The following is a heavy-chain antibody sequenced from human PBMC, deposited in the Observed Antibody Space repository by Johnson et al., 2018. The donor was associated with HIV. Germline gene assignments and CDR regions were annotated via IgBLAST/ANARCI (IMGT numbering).Heavy chain of an antibody. CDR1: GFTFDDYA. V-gene: IGHV3-30-3*01. CDR3: TVHSGELTDHDAFDI. Sequence: QMLLVESGGGVVQPGGSLRLSCAASGFTFDDYAMHWVRQAPGKGLEWVAVISYDGSNKYYADSVKGRFTISRDNSKNTLYLQMNSRGAEDTAVYYCTVHSGELTDHDAFDIWGQGTMVTFSS. D-gene: IGHD2-15*01. CDR2: ISYDGSNK. J-gene: IGHJ3*02.